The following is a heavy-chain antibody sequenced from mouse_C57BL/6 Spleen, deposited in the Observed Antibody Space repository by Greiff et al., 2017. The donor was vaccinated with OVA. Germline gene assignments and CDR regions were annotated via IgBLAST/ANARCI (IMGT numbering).Heavy chain of an antibody. J-gene: IGHJ2*01. CDR1: GYTFTSYW. CDR2: IDPTSGGT. D-gene: IGHD3-2*02. Sequence: QVQLKQPGAELVKPGASVKLSCKASGYTFTSYWMHWVKQRPGRGLEWIGRIDPTSGGTKYNEKFKSKATLTVDKPSSTAYMQLSSLTSEDSAVYYCARSRTAQATFDYWGQGTTLTVSS. V-gene: IGHV1-72*01. CDR3: ARSRTAQATFDY.